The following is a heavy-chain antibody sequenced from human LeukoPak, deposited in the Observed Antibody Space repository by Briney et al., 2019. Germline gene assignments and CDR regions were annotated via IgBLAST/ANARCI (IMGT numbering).Heavy chain of an antibody. Sequence: GGSLRLSCAASGFTFSSYNMNWVRQAPGKGLEWVSSISSSGSYKSYADSVKGRFTISRDNAKNSLYLQMNSLRVEDTAVYSCARVALGPTMIRGVISLHSSWYFDLWGRGTLVSVCS. D-gene: IGHD3-10*01. V-gene: IGHV3-21*01. CDR1: GFTFSSYN. J-gene: IGHJ2*01. CDR3: ARVALGPTMIRGVISLHSSWYFDL. CDR2: ISSSGSYK.